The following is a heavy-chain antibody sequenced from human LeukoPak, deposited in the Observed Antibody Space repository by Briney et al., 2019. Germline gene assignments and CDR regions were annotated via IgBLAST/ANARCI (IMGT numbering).Heavy chain of an antibody. J-gene: IGHJ1*01. Sequence: ASVKVSCKVSGYTLTELSMHWVRQAPGKGLEWMGGFDPEDGETIYAQKFQGTVTMTEDTSTDTAYMELSSLRSEDTAVYYCATVRMVYVNPSAEYFQHWGQGTLVTVSS. CDR2: FDPEDGET. CDR1: GYTLTELS. CDR3: ATVRMVYVNPSAEYFQH. D-gene: IGHD2-8*01. V-gene: IGHV1-24*01.